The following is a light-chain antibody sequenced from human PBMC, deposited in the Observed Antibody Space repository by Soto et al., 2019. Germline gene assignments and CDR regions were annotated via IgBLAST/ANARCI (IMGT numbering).Light chain of an antibody. Sequence: IVFTQSPATLSLSPGERATLSCRASQSISSQLAWYQQKPGQAPRLLIHDASNRATGIPARFSGSGSSTDFTLTISSLEPEDFAVYFCQQRSNWPPTFGGGTKVDIK. CDR1: QSISSQ. V-gene: IGKV3-11*01. CDR3: QQRSNWPPT. J-gene: IGKJ4*01. CDR2: DAS.